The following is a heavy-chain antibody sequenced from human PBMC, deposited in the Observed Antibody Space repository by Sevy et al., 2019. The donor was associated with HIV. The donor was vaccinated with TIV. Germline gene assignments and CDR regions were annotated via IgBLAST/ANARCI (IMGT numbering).Heavy chain of an antibody. V-gene: IGHV3-48*02. CDR1: GFTFSSYS. CDR2: ISSSSSTI. J-gene: IGHJ5*02. D-gene: IGHD3-10*01. Sequence: GGSLRLSCAASGFTFSSYSMNWVRQAPGKGLEWVSYISSSSSTIYYADSLKGRFTISRDNAKKSLYLQMNGLRDEDTAVYYCARELPPRKWFGELYGLRPDLWWFDPWGQGTLVTVSS. CDR3: ARELPPRKWFGELYGLRPDLWWFDP.